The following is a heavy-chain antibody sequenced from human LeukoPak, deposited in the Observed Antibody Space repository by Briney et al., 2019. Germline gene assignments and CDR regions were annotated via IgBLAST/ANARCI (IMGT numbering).Heavy chain of an antibody. CDR3: VTEMVRGVIFSYFDY. V-gene: IGHV3-23*01. CDR1: GLTFSSYA. D-gene: IGHD3-10*01. Sequence: GGSLRLSCAASGLTFSSYAMSWVRQAPGKGLEWVSAISGSGGSTYYADSVKGRFTISRDNSRNTLYLQMNSLRAEDTAVYYCVTEMVRGVIFSYFDYWGQGTLVTVSS. J-gene: IGHJ4*02. CDR2: ISGSGGST.